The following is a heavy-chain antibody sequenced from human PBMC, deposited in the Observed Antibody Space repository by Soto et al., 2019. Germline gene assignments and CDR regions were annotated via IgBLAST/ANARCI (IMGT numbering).Heavy chain of an antibody. CDR2: VNHNGRN. Sequence: SETLSLTCDVYGGSFSGYFGNWIRQSPGKGLEWIGKVNHNGRNNYNPSLKSRVTISLDMSKKQISLKLTSVTAADTAVYYCARGGSSDWQVAFDFWGPGPMVTVS. CDR1: GGSFSGYF. D-gene: IGHD6-19*01. CDR3: ARGGSSDWQVAFDF. V-gene: IGHV4-34*01. J-gene: IGHJ3*01.